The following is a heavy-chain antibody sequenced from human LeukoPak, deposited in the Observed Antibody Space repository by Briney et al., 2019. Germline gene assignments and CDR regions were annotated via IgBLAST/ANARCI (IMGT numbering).Heavy chain of an antibody. CDR3: AREAQWLATPIDY. CDR2: INTNSGNP. Sequence: ASVKVSCKTSGYTFTSYAINWVRQAPGQGLEWMGWINTNSGNPTYAQVFTGRIVFSLDDSVNTAYLQISSLKAEDTAVYYCAREAQWLATPIDYWGQGTLVTVSS. D-gene: IGHD6-19*01. CDR1: GYTFTSYA. J-gene: IGHJ4*02. V-gene: IGHV7-4-1*02.